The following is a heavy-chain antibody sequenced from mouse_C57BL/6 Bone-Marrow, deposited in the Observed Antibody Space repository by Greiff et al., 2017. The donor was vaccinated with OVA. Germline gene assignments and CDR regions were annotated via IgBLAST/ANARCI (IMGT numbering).Heavy chain of an antibody. V-gene: IGHV5-6*02. J-gene: IGHJ2*01. Sequence: EVMLVESGGDLVKPGGSLKLSCAASGFTFSSYGMSWVRQTPDKRLEWVATISSGGSYTYYPDSVKGRFTISRDNAKNTLYLQMSSLKSEDTAMYYCARQDDWGQGTTLTVSS. CDR1: GFTFSSYG. CDR3: ARQDD. CDR2: ISSGGSYT.